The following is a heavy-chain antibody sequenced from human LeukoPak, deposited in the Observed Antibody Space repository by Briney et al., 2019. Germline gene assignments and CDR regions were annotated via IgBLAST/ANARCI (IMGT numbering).Heavy chain of an antibody. J-gene: IGHJ6*03. CDR1: XGSFSGYY. CDR3: AXXXXXXXYIYYYYYMDV. Sequence: CAXYXGSFSGYYWSWIRQPPGKGLEWIGEINHSGSTNYNPSLKSRVTISVDTSKKQFSLKLSYVTAADTAGCYLAXXXXXXXYIYYYYYMDVWVKGTTVTVSS. V-gene: IGHV4-34*01. CDR2: INHSGST.